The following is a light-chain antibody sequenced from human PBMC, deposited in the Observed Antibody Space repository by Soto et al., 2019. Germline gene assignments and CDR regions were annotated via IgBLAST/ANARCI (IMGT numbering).Light chain of an antibody. J-gene: IGKJ1*01. Sequence: EIVLTLSPGTLSVTPGERATLSCRASQSVGSAYVGWYQQKPGQAPRLLIFGASRGATGIPDRFSGSGPGTNFTLTINNVEPVGSAAYYCQHYGRSPSFGRGTKVDIK. CDR1: QSVGSAY. CDR3: QHYGRSPS. CDR2: GAS. V-gene: IGKV3-20*01.